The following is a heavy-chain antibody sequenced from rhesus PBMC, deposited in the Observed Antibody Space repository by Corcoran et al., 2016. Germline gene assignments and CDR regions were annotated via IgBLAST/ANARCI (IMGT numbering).Heavy chain of an antibody. CDR3: ARYDGSGWYYWYFDL. D-gene: IGHD6-31*01. J-gene: IGHJ2*01. V-gene: IGHV4-73*01. Sequence: QVKLQQWGEGLVKPSETLSLTCAVYGGSISGYYYWSWIRQPPGKGLEWIGYIYGNSASTNYNPSLKNRGTSSKDTSKNQFSLKLSSVTAADTAVYYCARYDGSGWYYWYFDLWGPGTPITISS. CDR1: GGSISGYYY. CDR2: IYGNSAST.